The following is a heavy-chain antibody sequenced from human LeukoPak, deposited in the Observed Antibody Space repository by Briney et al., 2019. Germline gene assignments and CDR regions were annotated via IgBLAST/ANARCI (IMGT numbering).Heavy chain of an antibody. Sequence: GGSLRLSCAASGFTFSNYAMSWVRQPPGTGLEWVSAISGGGGPTYYADSVKGWFTISRDNSKNTLYLQMNSLRAEDAALYFCAKNSGYSWQYFFDYWGQGTLVTVSS. CDR1: GFTFSNYA. CDR3: AKNSGYSWQYFFDY. D-gene: IGHD6-25*01. V-gene: IGHV3-23*01. CDR2: ISGGGGPT. J-gene: IGHJ4*02.